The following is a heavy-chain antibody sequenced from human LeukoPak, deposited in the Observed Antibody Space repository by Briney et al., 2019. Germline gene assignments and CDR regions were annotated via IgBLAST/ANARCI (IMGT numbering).Heavy chain of an antibody. J-gene: IGHJ4*02. D-gene: IGHD3-22*01. CDR2: IIPIFGTA. CDR1: GGTFSSYA. V-gene: IGHV1-69*06. Sequence: PVKVSCKASGGTFSSYAISWVRQAPGQGLEWMGGIIPIFGTANYAQKFQGRVTITADISTSTAYMELSSLRSEDTAVYFCARRGYFDSSGRRYYFDYWGQGALVTVSS. CDR3: ARRGYFDSSGRRYYFDY.